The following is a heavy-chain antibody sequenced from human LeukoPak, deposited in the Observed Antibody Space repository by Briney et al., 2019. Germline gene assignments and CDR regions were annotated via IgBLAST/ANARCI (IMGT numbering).Heavy chain of an antibody. J-gene: IGHJ4*02. CDR1: GGTFSSYA. D-gene: IGHD4-17*01. V-gene: IGHV1-69*04. CDR2: IIPILGIA. CDR3: ARDYDYGDYADDY. Sequence: SVKVSCKASGGTFSSYAISWVRQAPGQGRECMVRIIPILGIANYAQQFQGRVTINAEKSTSTAYMELSSLRSEDTAVYYCARDYDYGDYADDYWGQGTLVTVSS.